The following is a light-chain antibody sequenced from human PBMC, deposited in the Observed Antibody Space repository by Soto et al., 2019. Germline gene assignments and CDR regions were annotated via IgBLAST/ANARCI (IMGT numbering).Light chain of an antibody. CDR2: DVN. Sequence: QSVLTQPASVSASPGQSITISCTGTSSDVGAYNYVSWYQQHPGKAPKLMIFDVNNRPSGVSHRFSGSKSGNTASLTISGLQAEDEADYYCSSYTTSSTLAFGGGTKVTVL. V-gene: IGLV2-14*03. CDR1: SSDVGAYNY. CDR3: SSYTTSSTLA. J-gene: IGLJ2*01.